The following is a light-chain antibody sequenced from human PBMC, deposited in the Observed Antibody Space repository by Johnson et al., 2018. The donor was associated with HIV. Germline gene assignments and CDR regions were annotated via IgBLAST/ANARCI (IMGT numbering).Light chain of an antibody. V-gene: IGLV1-51*01. CDR2: DNN. CDR3: GTWDSSLSAFYV. Sequence: QSVLTQPPSVSAAPGEKVTISCSGSSSNIGNNYVSWYQQLPGTAPKLLIYDNNKRPSGISDRFSASKSGTSATLGITALQTGDEADYYCGTWDSSLSAFYVFGTGTKVTVL. CDR1: SSNIGNNY. J-gene: IGLJ1*01.